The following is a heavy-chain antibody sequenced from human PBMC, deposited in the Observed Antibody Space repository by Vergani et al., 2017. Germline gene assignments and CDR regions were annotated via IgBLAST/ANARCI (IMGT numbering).Heavy chain of an antibody. V-gene: IGHV3-23*01. D-gene: IGHD6-19*01. J-gene: IGHJ5*02. Sequence: EVQLLESGGGLVQPGGSLRLSYAASGFTFSSYVMSWVRQAPGKGLEWVSRISGSGSGTYYADSVKGRFTISRDNSKNTLYLDMNSLRAEDTAVYYCARGYNSDWIWSWFDPWGQGTLVTVSA. CDR2: ISGSGSGT. CDR1: GFTFSSYV. CDR3: ARGYNSDWIWSWFDP.